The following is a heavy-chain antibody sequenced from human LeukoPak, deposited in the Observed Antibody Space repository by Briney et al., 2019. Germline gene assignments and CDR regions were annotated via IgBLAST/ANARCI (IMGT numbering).Heavy chain of an antibody. D-gene: IGHD3-22*01. Sequence: SETLSLTCTVSGGSVSDYYWSWIRQSPGKGLEWIGYIYYTGSTSYNPSLRSRVTMSADTSKNQFSLKLSSVTAADTAVYYCARRSITMIVVVITYGWFDPWGQGTLVTVSS. J-gene: IGHJ5*02. CDR2: IYYTGST. V-gene: IGHV4-59*02. CDR3: ARRSITMIVVVITYGWFDP. CDR1: GGSVSDYY.